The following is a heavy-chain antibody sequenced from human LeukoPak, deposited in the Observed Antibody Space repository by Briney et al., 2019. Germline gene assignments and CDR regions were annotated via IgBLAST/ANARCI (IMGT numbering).Heavy chain of an antibody. CDR3: ANDLGWIQLNLG. J-gene: IGHJ4*02. CDR2: ISVSGNT. CDR1: GFTLSTYA. D-gene: IGHD5-18*01. V-gene: IGHV3-23*01. Sequence: GGSLRLSCAASGFTLSTYAMSWVRQGPGKGLEWVSAISVSGNTYHADSVRGRFTISRDSSKNTVYLQMNSLRAEDTAIYYCANDLGWIQLNLGRGQGTLVTVSS.